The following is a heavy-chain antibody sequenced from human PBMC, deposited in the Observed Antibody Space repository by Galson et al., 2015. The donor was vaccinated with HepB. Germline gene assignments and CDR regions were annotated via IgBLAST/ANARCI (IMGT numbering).Heavy chain of an antibody. CDR2: IDPSDSYT. Sequence: QSGAEVKKPGESLRISCKGSGYSFNSYRISWVRQMPGKGLEWIGRIDPSDSYTNYSPSFQGHVTISADKSISTAYLQWSSLKASDTAMYYCARVPRFLKWLNGDWFDPWGQGTLVTVSS. CDR3: ARVPRFLKWLNGDWFDP. J-gene: IGHJ5*02. D-gene: IGHD3-3*01. CDR1: GYSFNSYR. V-gene: IGHV5-10-1*01.